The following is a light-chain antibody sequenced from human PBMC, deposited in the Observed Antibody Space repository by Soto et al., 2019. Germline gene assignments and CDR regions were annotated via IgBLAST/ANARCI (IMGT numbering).Light chain of an antibody. J-gene: IGLJ2*01. CDR2: DTS. Sequence: QAVVTQEPSLTVSPGGTVTLTCASSTGAVTSGHYPYWFQQKPGQAPRTLIYDTSNKHSWTPARFSGSLLGGKPALTLSGAQPADEAEYFCLLSYGGARRVFGGGTKLTVL. CDR1: TGAVTSGHY. CDR3: LLSYGGARRV. V-gene: IGLV7-46*01.